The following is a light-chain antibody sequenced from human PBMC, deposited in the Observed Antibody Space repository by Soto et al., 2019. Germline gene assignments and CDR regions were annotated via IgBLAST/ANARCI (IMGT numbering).Light chain of an antibody. CDR3: QQYYSYSWT. CDR2: AAS. V-gene: IGKV1-39*01. Sequence: DIQMTQSPFSLSASVGDRVTITCRASQSISRDLNWYQKKPGKAPNLLIYAASTLQSGVPSRFSGSGSGTDFTLTISCLQSEDFATYYCQQYYSYSWTFGQGTKVDIK. CDR1: QSISRD. J-gene: IGKJ1*01.